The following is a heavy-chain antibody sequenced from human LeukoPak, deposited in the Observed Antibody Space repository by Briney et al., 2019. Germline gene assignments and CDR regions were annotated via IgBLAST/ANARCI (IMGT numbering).Heavy chain of an antibody. Sequence: PGGSLRLSCAASGFTFSSYAMSWVRQAPGKGLEWVSGISDSASSTYYADSVQGRFTISRDNSKSTLCLQMNSLRAEDTAVYYCAKQLGYCSDGSCYFPYWGQGTLATVSS. CDR3: AKQLGYCSDGSCYFPY. D-gene: IGHD2-15*01. CDR2: ISDSASST. V-gene: IGHV3-23*01. J-gene: IGHJ4*02. CDR1: GFTFSSYA.